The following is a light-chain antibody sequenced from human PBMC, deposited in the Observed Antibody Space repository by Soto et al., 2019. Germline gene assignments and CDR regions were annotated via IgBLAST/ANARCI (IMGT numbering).Light chain of an antibody. CDR1: QSVSSY. Sequence: EIVLTQSPATLSLSPGERATLSCRASQSVSSYLAWYQQKPGQAPRLLIYDASNRATGIPARFSGSGSGTVFTLIISSLEPEDFAVYFCQQRSNWPPQYTFGQGIKLEIK. V-gene: IGKV3-11*01. CDR2: DAS. J-gene: IGKJ2*01. CDR3: QQRSNWPPQYT.